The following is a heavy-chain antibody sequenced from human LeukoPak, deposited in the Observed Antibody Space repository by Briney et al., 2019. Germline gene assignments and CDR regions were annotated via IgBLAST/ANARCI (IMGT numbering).Heavy chain of an antibody. Sequence: GESLKISCKGSGYSFTSYWITWVRQMPGEGLEWMGRIDPSDSYTNYSPSFQGHVTISADKSISTAYLQWSSLKASDTAMYYCARSGRYSSSPTVIWGQGTMVTVSS. J-gene: IGHJ3*02. CDR2: IDPSDSYT. V-gene: IGHV5-10-1*01. CDR3: ARSGRYSSSPTVI. CDR1: GYSFTSYW. D-gene: IGHD6-13*01.